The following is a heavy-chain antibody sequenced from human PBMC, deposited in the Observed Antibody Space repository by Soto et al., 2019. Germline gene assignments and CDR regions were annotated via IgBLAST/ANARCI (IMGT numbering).Heavy chain of an antibody. CDR3: TRISLVGATGGRYFDY. J-gene: IGHJ4*02. CDR1: GFIFSDHY. D-gene: IGHD1-26*01. CDR2: IKNKANSYTT. V-gene: IGHV3-72*01. Sequence: VQLVESGGGWVQPGGSLRLSCAASGFIFSDHYMDWVRQAPGKGLEWVGRIKNKANSYTTEYAASVKGRFTISRDDSKNSLYLQMNSLKTEDTAVYYCTRISLVGATGGRYFDYWGQGTLLTVSS.